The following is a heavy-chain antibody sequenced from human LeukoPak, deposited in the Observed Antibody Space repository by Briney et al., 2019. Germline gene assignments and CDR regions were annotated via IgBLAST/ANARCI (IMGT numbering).Heavy chain of an antibody. J-gene: IGHJ5*02. CDR3: ARQGIVVVPAAMGERRGGFDP. V-gene: IGHV4-34*01. CDR2: INHSGST. CDR1: GGSFSGYY. D-gene: IGHD2-2*01. Sequence: SGTLSLTCAVYGGSFSGYYWSWIRQPPGKGLEWIGEINHSGSTNYNPSLKSRVTIPVDTSKNQFSLKLSSVTAADTAVYYCARQGIVVVPAAMGERRGGFDPWGQGTLVTVSS.